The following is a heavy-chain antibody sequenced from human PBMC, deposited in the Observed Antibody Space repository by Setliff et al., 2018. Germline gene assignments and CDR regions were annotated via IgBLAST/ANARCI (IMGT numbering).Heavy chain of an antibody. Sequence: SETLSLTCSVSGDSINPYYWTWIRQPPGKGLEWIGFIYYSGATTYNPSLKSRVTISVDTSKNQYSLNLNSVTAADTAVYYCARYRNYFDSSGQTQYYFDYWGQGTLVTVSS. CDR2: IYYSGAT. D-gene: IGHD3-22*01. J-gene: IGHJ4*02. CDR3: ARYRNYFDSSGQTQYYFDY. CDR1: GDSINPYY. V-gene: IGHV4-59*01.